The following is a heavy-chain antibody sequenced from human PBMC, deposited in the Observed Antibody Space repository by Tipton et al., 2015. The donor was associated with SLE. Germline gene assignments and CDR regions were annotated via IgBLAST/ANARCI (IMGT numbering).Heavy chain of an antibody. D-gene: IGHD6-6*01. Sequence: TLSLTCTVSGGSISSSSYYWSWIRQPPGKGLEWIGEINHSGSTNYNPSLKSRVTISVDTSKNQFSLKLSSVTAADTAVYYCHGSSSFLDYWGQGTLVTVSS. CDR3: HGSSSFLDY. J-gene: IGHJ4*02. V-gene: IGHV4-39*07. CDR1: GGSISSSSYY. CDR2: INHSGST.